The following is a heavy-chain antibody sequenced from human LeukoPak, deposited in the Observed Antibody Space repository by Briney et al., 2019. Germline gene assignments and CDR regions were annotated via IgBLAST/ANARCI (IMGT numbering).Heavy chain of an antibody. CDR1: GFNFSNNL. V-gene: IGHV3-30*09. D-gene: IGHD6-19*01. CDR2: SSFDGTKK. J-gene: IGHJ4*02. Sequence: PGRSLRLSCAASGFNFSNNLLHWVRQAPGKGLEWVAVSSFDGTKKYYADSVKGRFAISGDNSKNTLYLQMNSLRAEDTAAYYCARVGNSSGWHDAFGYFDSWGQGVLVTVSS. CDR3: ARVGNSSGWHDAFGYFDS.